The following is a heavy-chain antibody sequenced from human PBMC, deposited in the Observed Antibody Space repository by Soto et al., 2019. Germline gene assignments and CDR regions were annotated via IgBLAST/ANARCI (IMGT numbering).Heavy chain of an antibody. CDR2: ISYDGRYI. CDR1: GFTFSSYA. Sequence: QVQLVESGGGVAQPGRSLRLSCAASGFTFSSYAVHWVRQAPGKGLEWVAVISYDGRYIYYADSVKGRFTISRDNSNNTLYLEINSLRAEDAAVYYCAKGGVHYYYYYMDIWGRGTTVTVSS. D-gene: IGHD1-1*01. J-gene: IGHJ6*03. V-gene: IGHV3-30*18. CDR3: AKGGVHYYYYYMDI.